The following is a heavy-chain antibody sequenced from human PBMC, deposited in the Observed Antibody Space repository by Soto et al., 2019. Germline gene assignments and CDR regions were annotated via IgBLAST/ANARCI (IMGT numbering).Heavy chain of an antibody. CDR2: IYPDDSDT. V-gene: IGHV5-51*01. D-gene: IGHD6-6*01. CDR3: ARPAREYDNSPGYLDY. J-gene: IGHJ4*02. Sequence: RQMPGKGLEWMGIIYPDDSDTRYSPAFNGQVTISVDKSSATAFLQWNSLKASDTAMYFCARPAREYDNSPGYLDYWGQGTLVTVSS.